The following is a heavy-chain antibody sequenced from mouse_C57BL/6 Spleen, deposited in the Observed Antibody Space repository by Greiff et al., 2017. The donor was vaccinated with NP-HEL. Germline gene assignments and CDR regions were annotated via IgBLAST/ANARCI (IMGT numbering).Heavy chain of an antibody. D-gene: IGHD1-1*01. CDR1: GYTFTDYE. Sequence: QVQLQQSGAELVRPGASVTLSCKASGYTFTDYEMHWVKQTPVHGLEWIGAIDPETGGTAYNQKFKGKAILTADKSSSTAYMELRSLTSEDSAVYYCTRSYYYGSSYDAMDYWGQGTSVTVSS. J-gene: IGHJ4*01. CDR2: IDPETGGT. CDR3: TRSYYYGSSYDAMDY. V-gene: IGHV1-15*01.